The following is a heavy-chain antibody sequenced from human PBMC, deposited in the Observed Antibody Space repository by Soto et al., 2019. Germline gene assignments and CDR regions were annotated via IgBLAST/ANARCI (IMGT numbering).Heavy chain of an antibody. D-gene: IGHD5-18*01. CDR3: ARAHTAMVTEQFDY. CDR1: GGSISSYY. Sequence: SETLSLTCTVSGGSISSYYWSWIRQPPGKGLEWIGYIYYSGSTNYNPSLKSRVTISVDTSKNQFSLKLSSVTAADTAVYYCARAHTAMVTEQFDYWGQGTLVTVS. V-gene: IGHV4-59*01. CDR2: IYYSGST. J-gene: IGHJ4*02.